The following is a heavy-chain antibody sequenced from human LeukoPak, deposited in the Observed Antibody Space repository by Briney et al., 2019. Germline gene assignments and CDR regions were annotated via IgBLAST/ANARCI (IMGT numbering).Heavy chain of an antibody. J-gene: IGHJ6*03. CDR2: IRYDGSNK. CDR1: GFTFSSYG. CDR3: ARGPRWFGELLYSYYYYYMDV. Sequence: GGSLRLSCAASGFTFSSYGMHWVRQAPGKGLEWVAFIRYDGSNKYYADSVKGRFTISRDNSKNTLYLQMNSLRAEDTAVYYCARGPRWFGELLYSYYYYYMDVWGKGTTVTVSS. V-gene: IGHV3-30*02. D-gene: IGHD3-10*01.